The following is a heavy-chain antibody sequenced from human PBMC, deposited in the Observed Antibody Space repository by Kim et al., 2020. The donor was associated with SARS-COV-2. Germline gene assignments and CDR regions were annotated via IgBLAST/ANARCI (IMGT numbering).Heavy chain of an antibody. CDR1: GDSVSSNSAS. CDR3: VRASRGSSDFNY. D-gene: IGHD6-6*01. Sequence: SQTLSLTCAISGDSVSSNSASWTWIRQSPSRGLEWLGRTYYRSKWSYDYAVSVKGRITISPDTSKYQFSLQLNSVTPEDTAVYYCVRASRGSSDFNYWGQGALVTVSS. V-gene: IGHV6-1*01. J-gene: IGHJ4*02. CDR2: TYYRSKWSY.